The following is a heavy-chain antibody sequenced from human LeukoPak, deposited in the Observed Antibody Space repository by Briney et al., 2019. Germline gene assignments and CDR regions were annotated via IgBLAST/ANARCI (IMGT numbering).Heavy chain of an antibody. J-gene: IGHJ4*02. CDR1: GFTFSSYA. D-gene: IGHD1-26*01. CDR3: AKLRDSGTYFYFDY. CDR2: ISGSGGST. V-gene: IGHV3-23*01. Sequence: GGSLRLSCAASGFTFSSYAMSWVRQAPGKGLEWVSTISGSGGSTYYADSVKGRFTISRDNSKNTLYLQVNSLRAEDTAAYYCAKLRDSGTYFYFDYWGQGTLVTVSS.